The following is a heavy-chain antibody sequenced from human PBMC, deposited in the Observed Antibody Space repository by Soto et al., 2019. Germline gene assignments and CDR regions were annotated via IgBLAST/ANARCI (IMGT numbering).Heavy chain of an antibody. CDR2: IYGTGNT. Sequence: QLQLQESGPGLVKPSETLSLSCTVSGGSITSSFYWGWIRHPPGKGLEWMGSIYGTGNTYYNPSLKGRVTISADTSKNQFSLNLISVTAADTAVYYCRSSSRYSTDVWGQGATVTVSS. V-gene: IGHV4-39*01. CDR3: RSSSRYSTDV. D-gene: IGHD6-13*01. CDR1: GGSITSSFY. J-gene: IGHJ6*02.